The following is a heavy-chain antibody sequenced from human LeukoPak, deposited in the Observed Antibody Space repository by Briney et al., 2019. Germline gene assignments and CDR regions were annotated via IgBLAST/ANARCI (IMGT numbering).Heavy chain of an antibody. CDR3: AREDYYFNSSGTHYFDY. V-gene: IGHV3-23*01. CDR1: GFTFSSYG. J-gene: IGHJ4*02. Sequence: GGTLRLSCAASGFTFSSYGMSWVRQAPGKGLEWVTRLSGSGGSTYYADSVKGRFTISRDNSKNTLYLQMNSLRAEDTAVYYCAREDYYFNSSGTHYFDYWRQGTLVTVSS. CDR2: LSGSGGST. D-gene: IGHD3-22*01.